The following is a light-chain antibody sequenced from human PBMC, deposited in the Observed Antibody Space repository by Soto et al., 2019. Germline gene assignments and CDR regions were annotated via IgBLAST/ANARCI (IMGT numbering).Light chain of an antibody. CDR1: QNIGNN. J-gene: IGKJ5*01. Sequence: EIMMSLSLATVSASPGERATLSCRASQNIGNNLVWYQQKPGQAPRLLIYGASTRAAGIPDRFSGSGSGTEFTLTISGLQSDDFAVYYCQQPGRSSITFGQGTRLEIK. V-gene: IGKV3-15*01. CDR3: QQPGRSSIT. CDR2: GAS.